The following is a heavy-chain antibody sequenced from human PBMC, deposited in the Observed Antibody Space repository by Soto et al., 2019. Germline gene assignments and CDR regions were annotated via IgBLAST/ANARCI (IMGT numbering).Heavy chain of an antibody. V-gene: IGHV4-34*01. J-gene: IGHJ5*02. CDR2: INHSGST. CDR3: ARGDRYCSGGSCCSPLNWFDP. D-gene: IGHD2-15*01. CDR1: GGSFSGYY. Sequence: SETLSLTCAVYGGSFSGYYWSWIRQPPGKGLEWIGEINHSGSTNYNPSLKSRVTISVATSKNQFSLKLSSVTAADTAVYYCARGDRYCSGGSCCSPLNWFDPWGQGTLVTVSS.